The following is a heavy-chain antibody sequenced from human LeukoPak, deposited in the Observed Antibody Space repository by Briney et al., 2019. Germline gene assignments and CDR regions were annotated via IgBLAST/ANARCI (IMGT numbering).Heavy chain of an antibody. CDR1: GGTFSSYA. Sequence: SCKASGGTFSSYAISWVRQAPGKGLEWVSAISGSGGSTYYADSVKGRFTISRDNSKNTLYLQMNSLRAEDTAVYYCAKLGPDLWSGYLLPFDYWGQGTLVTVSS. J-gene: IGHJ4*02. D-gene: IGHD3-3*01. CDR3: AKLGPDLWSGYLLPFDY. CDR2: ISGSGGST. V-gene: IGHV3-23*01.